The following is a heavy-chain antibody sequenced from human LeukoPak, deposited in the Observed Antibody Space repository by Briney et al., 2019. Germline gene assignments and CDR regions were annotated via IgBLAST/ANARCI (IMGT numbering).Heavy chain of an antibody. CDR2: IFYTGST. V-gene: IGHV4-59*12. J-gene: IGHJ6*02. CDR1: GGSISYYY. CDR3: ARGLSTLLLWFGVTQPGMDV. D-gene: IGHD3-10*01. Sequence: SETLSLTCTVSGGSISYYYWTWIRQPPGKGLEWIGYIFYTGSTNYSPSLKSRVSMSVDTSKNQFSLKLSSVTAADTAVYYCARGLSTLLLWFGVTQPGMDVWGQGTTVTVSS.